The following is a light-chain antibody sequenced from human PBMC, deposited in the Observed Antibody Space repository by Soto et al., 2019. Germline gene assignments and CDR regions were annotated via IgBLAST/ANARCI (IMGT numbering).Light chain of an antibody. CDR2: GAS. Sequence: DIQMTQSPSTLSASVGDGVTITCRASQSIDNWLAWYQQKPGKAPHLLIYGASVLESGVPSRFSGSRSGTEFTLTISSLQPDDFAIYYCQQYSSFPRTFGQGTKVEV. V-gene: IGKV1-5*01. J-gene: IGKJ1*01. CDR3: QQYSSFPRT. CDR1: QSIDNW.